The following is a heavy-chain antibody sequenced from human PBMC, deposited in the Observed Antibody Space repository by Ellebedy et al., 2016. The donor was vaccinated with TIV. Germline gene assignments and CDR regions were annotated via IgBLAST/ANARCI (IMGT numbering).Heavy chain of an antibody. J-gene: IGHJ4*02. CDR1: GGSISSYY. D-gene: IGHD1-26*01. CDR2: IYYSGST. Sequence: MPSETLSLTCTVSGGSISSYYWSWIRQPPGKGLEWIGYIYYSGSTYYNTSLKSLVTISVDTSKNQFSLKLSSVTAADTAVYYCARHMVGATTAFDYWGQGTLVTVSS. V-gene: IGHV4-59*06. CDR3: ARHMVGATTAFDY.